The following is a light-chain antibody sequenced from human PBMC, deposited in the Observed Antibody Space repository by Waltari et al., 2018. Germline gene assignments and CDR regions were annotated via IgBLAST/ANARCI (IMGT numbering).Light chain of an antibody. J-gene: IGKJ1*01. Sequence: DIQMTQSPSTQSASVGDRGTTTCRASQSISHWLAWYQQKPGKAPKLLIYQASSLKSGVPSRFSGSGSGTEFTLTINSLQAEDFATYYCQQYNSASGTFGQGTKVEIK. CDR2: QAS. V-gene: IGKV1-5*03. CDR1: QSISHW. CDR3: QQYNSASGT.